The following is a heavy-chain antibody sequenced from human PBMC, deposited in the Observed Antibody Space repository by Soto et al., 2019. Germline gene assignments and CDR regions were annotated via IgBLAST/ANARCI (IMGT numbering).Heavy chain of an antibody. CDR1: GFAFSDYA. CDR3: ARGSAF. Sequence: VELLESGGGLVQPGGSLRLSCVASGFAFSDYAMNWVRQSPGRGLAWVSGVGPGGDDTYYADSVRGRFTVSSDNAKNTLYLEMRTLTVADTATYFCARGSAFWGQGTLVTVSS. V-gene: IGHV3-23*01. D-gene: IGHD2-15*01. J-gene: IGHJ4*02. CDR2: VGPGGDDT.